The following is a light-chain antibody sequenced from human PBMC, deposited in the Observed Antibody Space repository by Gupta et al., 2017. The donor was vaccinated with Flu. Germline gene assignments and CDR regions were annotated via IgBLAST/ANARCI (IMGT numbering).Light chain of an antibody. CDR3: NYRASSGNQVV. V-gene: IGLV3-19*01. Sequence: SSELTQDPAVSVALGQTVRITCQGDSLRSYYASWYQQKPGQAPVLVIYGKNNRPSGIPDRFSGSSAGNKASLKITGAQAEDEADDYCNYRASSGNQVVFGGGTKLTVL. J-gene: IGLJ2*01. CDR2: GKN. CDR1: SLRSYY.